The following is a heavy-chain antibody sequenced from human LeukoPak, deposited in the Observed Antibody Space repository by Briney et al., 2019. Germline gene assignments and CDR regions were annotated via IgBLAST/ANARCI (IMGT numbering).Heavy chain of an antibody. D-gene: IGHD6-19*01. Sequence: GGSLRLSCAASGFTFSSYSMNWVRQAPGKGLEWVSSISGSSSYIYYADSVKGRFTISRDNAKNSLYLQMNSLRAEDTAVYYCARKQIAVAVSFDYWGQGTLVTVSS. CDR1: GFTFSSYS. CDR3: ARKQIAVAVSFDY. J-gene: IGHJ4*02. CDR2: ISGSSSYI. V-gene: IGHV3-21*01.